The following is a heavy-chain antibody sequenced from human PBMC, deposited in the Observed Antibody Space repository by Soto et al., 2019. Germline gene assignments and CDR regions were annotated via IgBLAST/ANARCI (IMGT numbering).Heavy chain of an antibody. CDR2: TYHRSKWYY. J-gene: IGHJ4*01. D-gene: IGHD1-26*01. CDR1: GDSVSSNSAG. Sequence: PSQTLSLTCAITGDSVSSNSAGWSWVRQSPSRGLEWLGRTYHRSKWYYEYAVSVRGRITINPDTSKNQYSLQLNSVTPEDTAVYFCARGEQYSGRIFDYWGQGILVTVSS. V-gene: IGHV6-1*01. CDR3: ARGEQYSGRIFDY.